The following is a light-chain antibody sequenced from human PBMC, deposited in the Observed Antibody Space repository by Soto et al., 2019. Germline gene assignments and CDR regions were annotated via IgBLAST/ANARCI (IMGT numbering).Light chain of an antibody. CDR2: AAS. CDR1: QSISSW. Sequence: DIQMTQSPSTLSASVGDRLTITCRASQSISSWLAWYQQRPGKAPKLLIYAASTLQSGVPSRFSGSGSGTDFTLIISCLQSEDFATYYCQQYCSYPRTFGQGTKVDIK. V-gene: IGKV1-5*01. CDR3: QQYCSYPRT. J-gene: IGKJ1*01.